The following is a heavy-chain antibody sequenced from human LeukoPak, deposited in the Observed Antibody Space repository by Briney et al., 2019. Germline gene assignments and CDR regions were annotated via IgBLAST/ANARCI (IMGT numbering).Heavy chain of an antibody. V-gene: IGHV3-11*05. CDR3: ARDQQYAFDY. CDR2: IRTSREGANYA. J-gene: IGHJ4*02. D-gene: IGHD1/OR15-1a*01. CDR1: GFIFSDYP. Sequence: GGSLRLSCATSGFIFSDYPMNWVRQAPGKGLEWVSNIRTSREGANYAISADCVKARATVSIHNTQYTLYLHMRKLSNAETTVDDCARDQQYAFDYCGEGILVTVSS.